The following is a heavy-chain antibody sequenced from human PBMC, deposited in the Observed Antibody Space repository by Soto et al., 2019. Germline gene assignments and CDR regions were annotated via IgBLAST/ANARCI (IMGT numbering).Heavy chain of an antibody. D-gene: IGHD5-12*01. CDR3: VREGNLGRWLQPLDF. V-gene: IGHV4-59*01. CDR2: IYFRGST. Sequence: PSETLSLTCTVSGGSISSYYWSWIRQPPGKGLEWIGYIYFRGSTNYNPSLKSRVTISVDTSKNQFSLKLNSATAADTAMYYCVREGNLGRWLQPLDFWGQGTLVTVSS. J-gene: IGHJ4*02. CDR1: GGSISSYY.